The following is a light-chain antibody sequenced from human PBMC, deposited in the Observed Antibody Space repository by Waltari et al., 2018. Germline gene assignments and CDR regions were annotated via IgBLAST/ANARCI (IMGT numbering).Light chain of an antibody. J-gene: IGLJ3*02. CDR1: SNDVGGSNF. CDR3: CSFAGTYTWV. V-gene: IGLV2-11*01. CDR2: DVR. Sequence: QSALTQPRSVSGSPGPSVTISCTGTSNDVGGSNFVSWYQHHPGKDPKLIIYDVRRRPSEVPDRFSGSKSDNTASLTISGLQAEDEAEYYCCSFAGTYTWVFGGGTKLTVL.